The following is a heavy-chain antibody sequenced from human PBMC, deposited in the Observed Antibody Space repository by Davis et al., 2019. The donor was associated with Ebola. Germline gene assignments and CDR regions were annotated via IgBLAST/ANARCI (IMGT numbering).Heavy chain of an antibody. CDR2: INSDGSST. J-gene: IGHJ4*02. V-gene: IGHV3-74*01. Sequence: GESLKISCAASGFTFSSYWMHWVRQAPGKGLVWVSRINSDGSSTSYADSVKGRFTISRDNAKNTLYLQMNSLRAEDTAVYYCARAISWNYYFDYWGQGSLVTVSS. D-gene: IGHD1-7*01. CDR3: ARAISWNYYFDY. CDR1: GFTFSSYW.